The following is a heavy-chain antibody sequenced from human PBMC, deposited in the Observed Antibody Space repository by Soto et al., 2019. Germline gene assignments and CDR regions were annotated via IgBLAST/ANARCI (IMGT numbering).Heavy chain of an antibody. V-gene: IGHV4-59*08. Sequence: QEQLQKSGPGLVKPSETLSLTCTVSGGSISSYYWSWIRKPPGKGLEWIGYVYYSGRTNYNPSLKSRVTISVDTSKNQLSLKLSSVTAADTAVYYCARRYGYYFDYWGQGTLVTVSS. CDR2: VYYSGRT. CDR3: ARRYGYYFDY. J-gene: IGHJ4*02. D-gene: IGHD4-17*01. CDR1: GGSISSYY.